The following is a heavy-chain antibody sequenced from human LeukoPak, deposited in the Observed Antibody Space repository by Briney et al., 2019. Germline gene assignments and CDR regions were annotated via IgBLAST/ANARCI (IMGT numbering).Heavy chain of an antibody. Sequence: RASVNVSCTASGRTFSSYAIRWVRQAPGQGLEWMGRIIPIFGTANYAQKFQGRVTITTDESTSTAYMELSSLRSEDTAVYYCARSPFRFLEWLSAAYFDYWGQGTLVTVSS. D-gene: IGHD3-3*01. CDR2: IIPIFGTA. CDR1: GRTFSSYA. J-gene: IGHJ4*02. CDR3: ARSPFRFLEWLSAAYFDY. V-gene: IGHV1-69*05.